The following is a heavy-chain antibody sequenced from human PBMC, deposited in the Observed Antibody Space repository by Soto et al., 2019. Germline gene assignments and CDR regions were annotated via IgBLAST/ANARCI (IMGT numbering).Heavy chain of an antibody. CDR2: ISGSGGRT. CDR1: GFTFSSYA. Sequence: PGGSLRLSCAASGFTFSSYATSWVRQAPGKGLEWVSAISGSGGRTYYADSVKGRFTISRDNSKNTLSLQMNSLSAEDTAVYYCAKGVPDYYGSGSYLDYWGQGTLVTVSS. V-gene: IGHV3-23*01. J-gene: IGHJ4*02. CDR3: AKGVPDYYGSGSYLDY. D-gene: IGHD3-10*01.